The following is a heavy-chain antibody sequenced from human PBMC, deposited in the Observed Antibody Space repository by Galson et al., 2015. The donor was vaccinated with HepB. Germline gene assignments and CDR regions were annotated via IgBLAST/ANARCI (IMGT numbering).Heavy chain of an antibody. V-gene: IGHV1-2*02. CDR2: INPHNGGT. Sequence: SVKVSCKASGYTFSDYYIRWVRQAPGQGLQWMGWINPHNGGTNYAQNFEGRVTMTRETSISTVYMELSRLTSDDTAVYYCARGGGSSARGMDVWGRGTTVTVSS. D-gene: IGHD1-26*01. J-gene: IGHJ6*02. CDR1: GYTFSDYY. CDR3: ARGGGSSARGMDV.